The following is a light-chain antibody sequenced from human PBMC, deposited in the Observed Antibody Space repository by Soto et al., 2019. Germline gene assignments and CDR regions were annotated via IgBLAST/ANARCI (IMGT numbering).Light chain of an antibody. V-gene: IGLV1-40*01. CDR1: SSNIGTGYD. CDR3: QSYDNILSARV. CDR2: GNT. J-gene: IGLJ3*02. Sequence: QSVLTQPPSVSGAPGQRVTISCTGSSSNIGTGYDVHWYQQLPGAAPKLLIYGNTKRPSGVPDRFSGSKSGTSAALAINGLQAEDEADYHCQSYDNILSARVFGGGTQLTVL.